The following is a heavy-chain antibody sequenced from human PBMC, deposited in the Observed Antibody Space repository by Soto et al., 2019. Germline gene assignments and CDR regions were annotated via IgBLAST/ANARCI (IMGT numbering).Heavy chain of an antibody. CDR3: AGGIAARPLGY. J-gene: IGHJ4*02. D-gene: IGHD6-6*01. Sequence: QLQLQESGSGLVKPSQTLSLTCAVSGGSISSGGSFWSWIRQPSGKGLEWIGYIYHSGSTYYNPSLKSRVTISVDRSKNQFSLKLSSVTAADTAVYYCAGGIAARPLGYWGQGTLVTVSS. CDR2: IYHSGST. V-gene: IGHV4-30-2*01. CDR1: GGSISSGGSF.